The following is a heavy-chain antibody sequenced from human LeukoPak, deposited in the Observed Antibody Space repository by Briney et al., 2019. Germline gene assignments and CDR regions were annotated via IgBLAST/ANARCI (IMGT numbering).Heavy chain of an antibody. CDR3: ARGRRGYSYGHYYYYMDV. D-gene: IGHD5-18*01. CDR1: GGSISSGGYY. V-gene: IGHV4-31*03. CDR2: IYYSGSI. Sequence: SETLSLTCTVSGGSISSGGYYWSWIRQHPGKGLEWIGYIYYSGSIYYNPSLKSRVTISVDTSKNQFSLKLSSVTAADTAVYYCARGRRGYSYGHYYYYMDVWGKGTTVTVSS. J-gene: IGHJ6*03.